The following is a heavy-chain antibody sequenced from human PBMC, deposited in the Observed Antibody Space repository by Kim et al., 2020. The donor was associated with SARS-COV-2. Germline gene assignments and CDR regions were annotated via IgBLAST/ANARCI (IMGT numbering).Heavy chain of an antibody. V-gene: IGHV3-66*01. CDR1: GFTVSSNY. D-gene: IGHD6-13*01. CDR3: AREQPWSSSWYVLSTDYYYYMDV. J-gene: IGHJ6*03. CDR2: IYSGGST. Sequence: GGSLRLSCAASGFTVSSNYMSWVRQAPGKGLEWVSVIYSGGSTYYADSVKGRFTISRDNSKNTLYLQMNSLRAEDTAVYYCAREQPWSSSWYVLSTDYYYYMDVWGKGTTVTVSS.